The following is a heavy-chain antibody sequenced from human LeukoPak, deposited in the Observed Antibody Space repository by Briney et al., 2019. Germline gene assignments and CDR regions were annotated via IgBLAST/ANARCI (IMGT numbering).Heavy chain of an antibody. D-gene: IGHD1-26*01. CDR1: GGSFSGYY. Sequence: SETLSLTCAVYGGSFSGYYWSWIRQPPGKGLEWIGEINHSGSTNYNPSLKSRVAISVDTSKNQFSLKLSSVTAADTAVYYCARVRGAKVDYWGQGTLVTVSS. V-gene: IGHV4-34*01. CDR3: ARVRGAKVDY. CDR2: INHSGST. J-gene: IGHJ4*02.